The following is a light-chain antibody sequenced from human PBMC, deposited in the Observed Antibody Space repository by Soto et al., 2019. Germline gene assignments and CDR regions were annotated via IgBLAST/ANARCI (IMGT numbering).Light chain of an antibody. J-gene: IGLJ2*01. CDR2: EGS. V-gene: IGLV2-23*01. CDR3: CSYAGSSSVV. CDR1: SRDGGTYTL. Sequence: QSALTQPASVSGSPGKSITISCTGTSRDGGTYTLVSWYQHYPCKAPKLIIYEGSKRPSGVSNRFSASKTGRTASLTISGLQPEYEADYYCCSYAGSSSVVSGGGTKLTVL.